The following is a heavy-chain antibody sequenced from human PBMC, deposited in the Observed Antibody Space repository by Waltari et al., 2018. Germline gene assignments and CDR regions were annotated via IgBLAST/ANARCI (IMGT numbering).Heavy chain of an antibody. V-gene: IGHV3-23*01. CDR2: ISGGRINT. CDR3: AKVPDTSGYYYFGLDFDY. CDR1: GFTFSKYA. D-gene: IGHD3-22*01. J-gene: IGHJ4*02. Sequence: EVQVLESGGGLVQPGGSLRLSCATSGFTFSKYAMSWLRQSPGKGLDWVSAISGGRINTYYADSVKGRFTISRDNSKNTLSLQMNSLRAEDTAVYYCAKVPDTSGYYYFGLDFDYWGQGTLVTVSS.